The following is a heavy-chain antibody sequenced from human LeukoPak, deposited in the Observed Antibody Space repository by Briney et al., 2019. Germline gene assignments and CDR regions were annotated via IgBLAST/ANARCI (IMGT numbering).Heavy chain of an antibody. CDR1: GFTFDSFA. V-gene: IGHV3-23*01. Sequence: PGGSLRLSCAASGFTFDSFAVSWVRQAPGKGLDWVSTITGSSGSRYYADSVKGRFTISRDNSKNTLYLQMNGLRAEDTAIYYCARAGIGVTMRMFDSWGRGTLITVSS. CDR3: ARAGIGVTMRMFDS. CDR2: ITGSSGSR. J-gene: IGHJ4*02. D-gene: IGHD3-10*01.